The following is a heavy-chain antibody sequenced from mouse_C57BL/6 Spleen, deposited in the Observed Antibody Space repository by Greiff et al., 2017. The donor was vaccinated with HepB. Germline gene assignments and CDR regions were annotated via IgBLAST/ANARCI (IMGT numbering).Heavy chain of an antibody. CDR1: GYAFTNYL. CDR2: INPGSGGT. D-gene: IGHD2-1*01. V-gene: IGHV1-54*01. J-gene: IGHJ4*01. Sequence: QVQLQQSGAELVRPGTSVKVSCKASGYAFTNYLIEWVKQRPGKGLEWIGVINPGSGGTNYNEKFKGKATLTADKSSSTAYMQLSSLTSEDSAVYFCARNGNYYAMDYWGQGTSVTVSS. CDR3: ARNGNYYAMDY.